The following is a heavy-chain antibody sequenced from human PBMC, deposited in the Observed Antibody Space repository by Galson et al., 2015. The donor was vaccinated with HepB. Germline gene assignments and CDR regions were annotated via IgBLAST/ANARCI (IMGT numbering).Heavy chain of an antibody. J-gene: IGHJ4*02. D-gene: IGHD3-16*02. Sequence: SLRLSCAASGFTFSSNAMNWVRQAPGKGLEWVAGITYSGRGTNYADSVKGRFTISRDNSNNTLYLKMSSLRVDDTAVYYCARGIIVVGGQGTLVAVSS. CDR3: ARGIIVV. CDR1: GFTFSSNA. V-gene: IGHV3-23*01. CDR2: ITYSGRGT.